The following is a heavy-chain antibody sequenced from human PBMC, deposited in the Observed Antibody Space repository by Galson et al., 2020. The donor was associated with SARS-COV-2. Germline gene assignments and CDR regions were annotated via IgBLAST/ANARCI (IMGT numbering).Heavy chain of an antibody. V-gene: IGHV4-59*08. CDR2: ISYDGST. D-gene: IGHD1-26*01. Sequence: ETSDTLSLTFAVSLGSMTSHYWSWIRQAPGKGLEWIGYISYDGSTTYKPSLKSRVTISIDTSKNQFSLRLTSVTAADTALYYCAKLAEGRRSSEDYWGQGTRVTVSS. J-gene: IGHJ4*02. CDR3: AKLAEGRRSSEDY. CDR1: LGSMTSHY.